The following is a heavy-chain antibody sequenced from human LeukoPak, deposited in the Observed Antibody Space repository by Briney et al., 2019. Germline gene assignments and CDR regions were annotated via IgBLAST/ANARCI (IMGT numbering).Heavy chain of an antibody. J-gene: IGHJ4*02. CDR1: GYTFTGCY. V-gene: IGHV1-2*02. CDR3: ARASWFGELLEY. CDR2: INPNSGGT. Sequence: GASVKVSCKASGYTFTGCYMHWVRQAPGQGLEWMGWINPNSGGTNYAQKFQGRATMTRDTSISTAYMELSRLRSDDTAVYYCARASWFGELLEYWGQGTLVTVSS. D-gene: IGHD3-10*01.